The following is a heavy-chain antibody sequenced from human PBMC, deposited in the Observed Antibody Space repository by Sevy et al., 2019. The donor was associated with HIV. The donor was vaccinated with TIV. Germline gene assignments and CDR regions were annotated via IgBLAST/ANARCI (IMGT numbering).Heavy chain of an antibody. V-gene: IGHV6-1*01. CDR1: GDSVSSNNAA. J-gene: IGHJ6*02. D-gene: IGHD1-20*01. CDR2: TFYRSNWYN. CDR3: ARDGLTYGGMDV. Sequence: SQTLSRTCAISGDSVSSNNAAWNWIRQSPSRGLEWLGRTFYRSNWYNDYAVSVKGRITINPDTSKNQLSLQLTSVTPEDTAVYYCARDGLTYGGMDVWGQGTTVTVSS.